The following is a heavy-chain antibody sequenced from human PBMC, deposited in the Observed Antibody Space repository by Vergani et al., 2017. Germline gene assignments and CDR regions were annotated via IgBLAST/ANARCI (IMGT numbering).Heavy chain of an antibody. CDR2: INGYNANT. J-gene: IGHJ1*01. D-gene: IGHD3-22*01. Sequence: QVQLVQSGDEMKKPGASVSVPCKASGYSFTISGISWARQAPGQGPEWMGWINGYNANTKYAQNFQGRVTMTADTSTSTAYMELRGLRSDDTAVYYCTRVPFGYYEKSGYYPEDSQQWGQGTLVTVSA. CDR1: GYSFTISG. CDR3: TRVPFGYYEKSGYYPEDSQQ. V-gene: IGHV1-18*01.